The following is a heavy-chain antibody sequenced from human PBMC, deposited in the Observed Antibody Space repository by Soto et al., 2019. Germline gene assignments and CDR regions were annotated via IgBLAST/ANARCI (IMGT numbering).Heavy chain of an antibody. D-gene: IGHD3-10*01. CDR3: ARRRGSGSYPRAFDI. V-gene: IGHV5-10-1*01. J-gene: IGHJ3*02. Sequence: XESLKISCKGSGYSFTSYWISWVRQMPGKGLEWMGRIDPSDSYTNYSPSFQGHVTISADKSISTAYLQWSSLKASDTAMYYCARRRGSGSYPRAFDIWGQGTMVTVSS. CDR1: GYSFTSYW. CDR2: IDPSDSYT.